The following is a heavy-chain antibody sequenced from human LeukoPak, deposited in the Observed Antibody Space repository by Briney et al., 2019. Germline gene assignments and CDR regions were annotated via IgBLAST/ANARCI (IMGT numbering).Heavy chain of an antibody. CDR1: GFTFSGYE. CDR2: ISSSGSTI. Sequence: GGSLRLSCAASGFTFSGYEMNWVRQAPGKGLEWVSYISSSGSTIYYADSVKGRFTISRDNAKNSLYLQMNSLRAEDTAVYYCARVSGSGSYYNNYWGQGTLVTVSS. D-gene: IGHD3-10*01. CDR3: ARVSGSGSYYNNY. J-gene: IGHJ4*02. V-gene: IGHV3-48*03.